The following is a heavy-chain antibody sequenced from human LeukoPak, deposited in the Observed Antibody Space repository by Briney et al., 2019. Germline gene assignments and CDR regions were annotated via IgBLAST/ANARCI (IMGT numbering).Heavy chain of an antibody. CDR3: ARGSHYDLVGIGVH. J-gene: IGHJ4*02. Sequence: ASVKVSCKASGGTFSSYAISWVRQAPGQGLEWMGGIIPIFGTANYAQKFQGRVTITADESTSTAYMELSSLRSEDTAVYYCARGSHYDLVGIGVHWGQGTLVTVSS. CDR1: GGTFSSYA. CDR2: IIPIFGTA. V-gene: IGHV1-69*13. D-gene: IGHD3-3*01.